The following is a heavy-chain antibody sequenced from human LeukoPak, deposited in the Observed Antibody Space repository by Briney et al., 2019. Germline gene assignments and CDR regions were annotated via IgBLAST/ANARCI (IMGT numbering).Heavy chain of an antibody. CDR2: ISSSGSTM. CDR1: GFTFSSYE. J-gene: IGHJ4*02. V-gene: IGHV3-48*03. CDR3: ARGKGSGPYLDY. Sequence: GGSLRLSCAAPGFTFSSYEMNWVRQAPGKGLEWVSYISSSGSTMYYADSVKGRFTISRDNAKNSLYLQMNSLRAEDTAVYYCARGKGSGPYLDYWGQGTLVTVSS. D-gene: IGHD6-19*01.